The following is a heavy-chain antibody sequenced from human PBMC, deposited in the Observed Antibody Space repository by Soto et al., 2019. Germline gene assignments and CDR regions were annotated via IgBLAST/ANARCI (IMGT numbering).Heavy chain of an antibody. CDR2: ISSSSYI. CDR3: ARDHRLIDTAMVPWFDP. J-gene: IGHJ5*02. V-gene: IGHV3-21*01. D-gene: IGHD5-18*01. CDR1: GFTFSSYS. Sequence: PGGSLRLSCAASGFTFSSYSMNWVRQAPGKGLEWVSSISSSSYIYYADSVKGRFTISRDNAKNSLYLQMNSLRAEDTAVYYCARDHRLIDTAMVPWFDPWGQGTLVTVSS.